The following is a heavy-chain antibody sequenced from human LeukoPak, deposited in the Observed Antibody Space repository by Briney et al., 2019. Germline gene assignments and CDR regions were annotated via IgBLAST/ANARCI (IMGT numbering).Heavy chain of an antibody. CDR3: TTDPHIVVVVAAAHSIVVEY. CDR1: GFSLSNAW. J-gene: IGHJ4*02. D-gene: IGHD2-15*01. CDR2: IKNKTDGGTT. V-gene: IGHV3-15*01. Sequence: GGSLRLSCAASGFSLSNAWISWVRPAPGKGREWVGRIKNKTDGGTTDYAAHVKGRFTISRGDSKNTPYLQMNSLKTEDTAVYYCTTDPHIVVVVAAAHSIVVEYWGQGTLVTVSS.